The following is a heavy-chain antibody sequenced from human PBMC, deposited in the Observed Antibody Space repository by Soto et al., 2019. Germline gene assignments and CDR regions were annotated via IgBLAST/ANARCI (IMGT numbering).Heavy chain of an antibody. CDR2: IDPSDSYT. Sequence: PGESLKISCKGSGYSFTSYWISWVRQMPGKGLEWMGRIDPSDSYTNYSPSFQGHVTISADKSISTAYLQWSSLKASDTAMYYCARHPPNAMVTNYYYGMDVWGQGTTVTVS. CDR3: ARHPPNAMVTNYYYGMDV. V-gene: IGHV5-10-1*01. CDR1: GYSFTSYW. D-gene: IGHD5-18*01. J-gene: IGHJ6*02.